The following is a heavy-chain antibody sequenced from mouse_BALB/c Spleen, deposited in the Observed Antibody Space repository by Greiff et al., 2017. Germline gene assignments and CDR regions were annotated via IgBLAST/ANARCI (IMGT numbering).Heavy chain of an antibody. Sequence: DVKLQESGPGLVKPSQSLSLTCTVTGYSITSDYAWNWIRQFPGNKLEWMGYISYSGSTSYNPSLKSRISITRDTSKNQFFLQLNSVTTEDTATYYCARGYYAWFAYWGQGTLVTASA. CDR2: ISYSGST. CDR1: GYSITSDYA. V-gene: IGHV3-2*02. J-gene: IGHJ3*01. D-gene: IGHD1-1*02. CDR3: ARGYYAWFAY.